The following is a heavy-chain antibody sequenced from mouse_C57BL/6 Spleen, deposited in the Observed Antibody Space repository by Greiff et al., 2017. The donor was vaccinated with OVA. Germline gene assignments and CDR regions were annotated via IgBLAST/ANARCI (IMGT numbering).Heavy chain of an antibody. Sequence: QVHVKQPGAELVKPGASVKLSCKASGYTFTSYWMHWVKQRPGQGLEWIGMIHPNSGSTNYNEKFKSKATLTVDKSSSTAYMQLSSLTSEDSAVYDCARPYDGYLYYFDYWGQGTTLTVSS. CDR1: GYTFTSYW. CDR2: IHPNSGST. J-gene: IGHJ2*01. D-gene: IGHD2-3*01. CDR3: ARPYDGYLYYFDY. V-gene: IGHV1-64*01.